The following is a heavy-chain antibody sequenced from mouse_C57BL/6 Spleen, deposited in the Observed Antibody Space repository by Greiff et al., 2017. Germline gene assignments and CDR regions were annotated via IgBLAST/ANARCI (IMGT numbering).Heavy chain of an antibody. Sequence: EVQLQESGGGLVKPGGSLKLSCAASGFTFSDYGMHWVRQAPEKGLEWVAYISSGSSTIYYADTVKGRFTISRDNAKNTLFLQMTSLRSEDTAMYYCARRDYDYDGDAMDYWGQGTSVTVSS. V-gene: IGHV5-17*01. CDR1: GFTFSDYG. CDR3: ARRDYDYDGDAMDY. CDR2: ISSGSSTI. J-gene: IGHJ4*01. D-gene: IGHD2-4*01.